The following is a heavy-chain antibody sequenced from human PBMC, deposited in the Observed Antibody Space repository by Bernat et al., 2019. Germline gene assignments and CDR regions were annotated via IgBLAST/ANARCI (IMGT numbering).Heavy chain of an antibody. CDR1: GFTFSSYG. V-gene: IGHV3-33*01. CDR3: AGGGRDYYFDY. CDR2: ICYDGSNK. Sequence: QVQLVESGGGVVQPGRSLRLSCAASGFTFSSYGMHWVRQAPGKGLEWVAVICYDGSNKYYADSVKGRFTISRDNSKNTLYLQMNSLRAEDTAVYYCAGGGRDYYFDYWGQGTLVTVSS. D-gene: IGHD2-15*01. J-gene: IGHJ4*02.